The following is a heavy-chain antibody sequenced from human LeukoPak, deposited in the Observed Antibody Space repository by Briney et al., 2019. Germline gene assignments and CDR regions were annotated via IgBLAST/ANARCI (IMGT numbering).Heavy chain of an antibody. J-gene: IGHJ4*02. CDR2: INPNSGGT. CDR3: ARGHGYCRGDCCFDY. Sequence: ASVKVSGKASGYTFTGYYMHWVRQAPGQGLEWMGWINPNSGGTNYAQKFQGRVTMTRDTSISTAYMELRSLRSDDTAVYYCARGHGYCRGDCCFDYWGQGTLVTVSS. CDR1: GYTFTGYY. D-gene: IGHD2-21*02. V-gene: IGHV1-2*02.